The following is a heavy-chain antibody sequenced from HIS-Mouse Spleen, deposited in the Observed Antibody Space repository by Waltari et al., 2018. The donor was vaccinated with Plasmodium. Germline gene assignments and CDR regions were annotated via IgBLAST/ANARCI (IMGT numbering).Heavy chain of an antibody. CDR2: SYSGGST. CDR3: ARGMKSSSSAFDI. V-gene: IGHV3-53*01. D-gene: IGHD6-6*01. CDR1: GFTVSSNY. Sequence: EVPLVESGGGLIQPGGSLRLSCAASGFTVSSNYMSWVRQGPGQGLEGVSVSYSGGSTYYADSVKGRFTISRDNSKNTLYLQMNSLRAEDTAVYYCARGMKSSSSAFDIWGQGTMVTVSS. J-gene: IGHJ3*02.